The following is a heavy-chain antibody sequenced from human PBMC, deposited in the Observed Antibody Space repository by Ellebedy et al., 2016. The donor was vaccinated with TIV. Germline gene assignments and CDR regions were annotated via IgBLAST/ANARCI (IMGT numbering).Heavy chain of an antibody. Sequence: SGPTLVKPTETLTLTCTFSGFSLSTSGMCVTWIRQPPGKALEWLARIDWDDEKYYSTSLKTRLTISKDTSKNQVVFTMTNMDPVDTATYYCARIHMGIAVTGSYYYGMDVWGQGTTITVSS. CDR2: IDWDDEK. D-gene: IGHD6-19*01. V-gene: IGHV2-70*11. CDR3: ARIHMGIAVTGSYYYGMDV. J-gene: IGHJ6*02. CDR1: GFSLSTSGMC.